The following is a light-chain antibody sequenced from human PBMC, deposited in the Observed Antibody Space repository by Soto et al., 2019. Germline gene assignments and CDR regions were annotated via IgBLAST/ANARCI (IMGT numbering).Light chain of an antibody. J-gene: IGKJ1*01. CDR3: QHYGTSRPWT. V-gene: IGKV3-20*01. Sequence: EIVLTQSPGTLSLSPGERATLSCRASQIVSDNYLAWYQQKPGQAPRLFIYAASSRATGIPDRFSGRGSGTDFTLTVSRLEPEDFAVYYCQHYGTSRPWTFGQGTKVEIK. CDR2: AAS. CDR1: QIVSDNY.